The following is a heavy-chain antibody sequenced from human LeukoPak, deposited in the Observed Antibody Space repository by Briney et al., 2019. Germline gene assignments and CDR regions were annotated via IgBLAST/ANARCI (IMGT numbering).Heavy chain of an antibody. V-gene: IGHV1-69*01. CDR2: IIPIFGTA. CDR3: AKREYCSGGSCYSGWFDP. CDR1: GGTFSSYA. J-gene: IGHJ5*02. D-gene: IGHD2-15*01. Sequence: SVKVSCKASGGTFSSYAISWVRQAPGQGLEWMGGIIPIFGTANYAQKFQGRVTITADESTSTDYMELSSVRSEDTAVYYCAKREYCSGGSCYSGWFDPWGQGTLVTVSS.